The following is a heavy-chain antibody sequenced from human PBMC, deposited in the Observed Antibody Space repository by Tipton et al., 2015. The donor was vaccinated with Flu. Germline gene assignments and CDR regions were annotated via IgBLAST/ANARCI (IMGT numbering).Heavy chain of an antibody. V-gene: IGHV4-59*11. CDR3: ARAGSYYCLNY. Sequence: TLSLTCYVSGGSMSSQYWSWIRQPPGKGPEWIGYIYNSGSTDFNPSLKSRVTISLDTAKNQFSLKLSSVTAADTAVYYCARAGSYYCLNYWGQGTLVTVSS. CDR1: GGSMSSQY. CDR2: IYNSGST. D-gene: IGHD1-26*01. J-gene: IGHJ4*02.